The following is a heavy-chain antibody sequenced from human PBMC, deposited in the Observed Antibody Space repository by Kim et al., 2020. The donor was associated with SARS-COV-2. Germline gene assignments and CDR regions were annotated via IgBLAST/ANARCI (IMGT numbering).Heavy chain of an antibody. Sequence: ASVKVSCKASGYTFTSYAMHWVRQAPGQRLEWMGWINAGNGNTKYSQKFQGRVTITRDTSASTAYMELSSLRSEDTAVYYCARGRAITMVRGVNSYFQHWGQGTLVTVSS. CDR1: GYTFTSYA. J-gene: IGHJ1*01. CDR3: ARGRAITMVRGVNSYFQH. V-gene: IGHV1-3*01. CDR2: INAGNGNT. D-gene: IGHD3-10*01.